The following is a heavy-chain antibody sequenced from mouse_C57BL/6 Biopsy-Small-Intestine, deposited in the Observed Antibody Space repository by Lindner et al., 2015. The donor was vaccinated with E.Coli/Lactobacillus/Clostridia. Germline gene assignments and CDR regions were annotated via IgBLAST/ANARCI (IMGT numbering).Heavy chain of an antibody. Sequence: SGYTFTSYYMHWVRQAPGQGLEWMGIINPSGGSTTYAQKFQGRVTMTRDTSTSTVYMELSSLRSEDTAVYYCARDSNCSSTSCSVGGFDYWGQGTLVTVSS. CDR1: GYTFTSYY. V-gene: IGHV1-64*01. J-gene: IGHJ4*01. CDR2: INPSGGST. D-gene: IGHD1-1*01. CDR3: ARDSNCSSTSCSVGGFDY.